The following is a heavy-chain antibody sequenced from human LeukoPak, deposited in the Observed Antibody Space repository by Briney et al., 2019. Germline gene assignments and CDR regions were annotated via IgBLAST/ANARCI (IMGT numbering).Heavy chain of an antibody. CDR1: GFTFSSYG. Sequence: GGSLRLSCAASGFTFSSYGMHWVRQAPGKGLEWVAFIRYDGSNKYYADSVKGRFTISRDNAKNSLYLQMNSLRAEDTAVYYCAKVPTGYGDYLGYFDYWGQGTLVTVSS. J-gene: IGHJ4*02. CDR2: IRYDGSNK. V-gene: IGHV3-30*02. D-gene: IGHD4-17*01. CDR3: AKVPTGYGDYLGYFDY.